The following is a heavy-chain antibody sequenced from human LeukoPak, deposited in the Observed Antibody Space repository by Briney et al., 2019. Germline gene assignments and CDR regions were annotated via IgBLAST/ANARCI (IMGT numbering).Heavy chain of an antibody. Sequence: GGSLRLSCAASGFTFSDYYMTWIRQAPGKGLEWVSYLSSGASSIYYADSVKGRFTISRDNSKNTLYLQMNSLRAEDTAVYYCAKGGVVVPWTDAFDIWGQGTMVTVSS. J-gene: IGHJ3*02. V-gene: IGHV3-11*01. D-gene: IGHD2-2*01. CDR2: LSSGASSI. CDR3: AKGGVVVPWTDAFDI. CDR1: GFTFSDYY.